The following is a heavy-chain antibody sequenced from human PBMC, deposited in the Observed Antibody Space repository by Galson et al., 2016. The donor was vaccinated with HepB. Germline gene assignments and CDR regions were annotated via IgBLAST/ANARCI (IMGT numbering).Heavy chain of an antibody. D-gene: IGHD1-1*01. CDR3: ARENWNDEVDY. CDR2: IYYSGRT. CDR1: GGSISSPSYY. V-gene: IGHV4-39*07. Sequence: ATLSLTCPVSGGSISSPSYYWGWIRQPPGKGLEWIGSIYYSGRTYHNPSLKGRVTISVDTSKNQFSLKVRSVTAADTAVYYCARENWNDEVDYWGQGTLVTVSS. J-gene: IGHJ4*02.